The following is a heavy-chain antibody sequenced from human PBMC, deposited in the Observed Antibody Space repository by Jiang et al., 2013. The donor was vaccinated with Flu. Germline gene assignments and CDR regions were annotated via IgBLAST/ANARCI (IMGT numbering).Heavy chain of an antibody. D-gene: IGHD2-8*01. CDR2: IYYSGST. CDR3: ARDWCTNGVCYTGDYYYYYGMDV. Sequence: GPGLVKPSQTLSLTCTVSGGSISSGGYYWSWIRQHPGKGLEWIGYIYYSGSTYYNPSLKSRVTISVDTSKNQFSLKLSSVTAADTAVYYCARDWCTNGVCYTGDYYYYYGMDVWGQ. CDR1: GGSISSGGYY. J-gene: IGHJ6*02. V-gene: IGHV4-31*03.